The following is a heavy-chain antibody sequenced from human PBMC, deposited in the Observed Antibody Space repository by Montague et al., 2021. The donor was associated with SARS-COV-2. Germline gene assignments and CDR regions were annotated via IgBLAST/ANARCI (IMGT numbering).Heavy chain of an antibody. CDR2: INHGGST. CDR1: GTSFSGYY. J-gene: IGHJ6*03. V-gene: IGHV4-34*01. D-gene: IGHD2-15*01. Sequence: SETLSLTCAVHGTSFSGYYWNWIRQPPGKGLEWIGEINHGGSTKXSPSLKSRLTISADTSKNQFSLKLTSVAATDTAVYYCARLRDGVVPSPILGIGPYFTYYYMDVWGKATTVTVSS. CDR3: ARLRDGVVPSPILGIGPYFTYYYMDV.